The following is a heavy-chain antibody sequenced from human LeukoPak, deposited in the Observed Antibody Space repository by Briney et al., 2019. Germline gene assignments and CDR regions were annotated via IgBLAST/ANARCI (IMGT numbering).Heavy chain of an antibody. J-gene: IGHJ2*01. Sequence: GGSLRLSCAASGFTFSNYAMSWVRQAPGKGLEWVSGISGSGGSTYYADSVKGRLTISRDNSKNTLYLQMDSLRAEDTAVYYCAKVGIRISLIVVASPTADDWYFDLWGRGTLVTVSS. CDR1: GFTFSNYA. V-gene: IGHV3-23*01. D-gene: IGHD3-22*01. CDR3: AKVGIRISLIVVASPTADDWYFDL. CDR2: ISGSGGST.